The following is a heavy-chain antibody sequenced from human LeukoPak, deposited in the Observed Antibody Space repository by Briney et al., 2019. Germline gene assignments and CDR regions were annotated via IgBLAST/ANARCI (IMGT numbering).Heavy chain of an antibody. CDR2: INHSGST. Sequence: PSETLSLTCAVYGGSFSGYYWSWIRQPPGKGLEWIGEINHSGSTNYNPSLKSRVTISVDTSKNQFSLKLSSVTAADTAVYYCARLRSGYRTSYSSSWAVFDYWGQGTLVTVSS. CDR1: GGSFSGYY. V-gene: IGHV4-34*01. CDR3: ARLRSGYRTSYSSSWAVFDY. J-gene: IGHJ4*02. D-gene: IGHD6-13*01.